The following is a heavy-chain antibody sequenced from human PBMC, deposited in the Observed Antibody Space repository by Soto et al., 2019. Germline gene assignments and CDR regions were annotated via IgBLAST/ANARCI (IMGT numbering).Heavy chain of an antibody. CDR3: AKGGTTIDWFDP. D-gene: IGHD1-7*01. CDR2: ISYDGSNK. Sequence: PGGSLRLSCAASGFTFSNFGMHWVRQAPGKGLEWVAVISYDGSNKYYADSVKGRFTISRDNSKNTLYLQMNSLRAEDTAVYYCAKGGTTIDWFDPWGQGTLVTVSS. CDR1: GFTFSNFG. V-gene: IGHV3-30*18. J-gene: IGHJ5*02.